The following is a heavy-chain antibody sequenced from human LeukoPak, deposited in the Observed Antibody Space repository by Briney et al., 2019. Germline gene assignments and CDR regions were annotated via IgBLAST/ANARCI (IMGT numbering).Heavy chain of an antibody. CDR3: ARCLWFGENFDY. Sequence: TSETLSLTCAVSGYSISSGYYWGWIRQPPGKGLEWIGSIYHSGSTYCNPSLKSRVTISVDTSKNQFSLMLSSVTAADTAVYYCARCLWFGENFDYWGQGTLVTVSS. CDR2: IYHSGST. J-gene: IGHJ4*02. V-gene: IGHV4-38-2*01. CDR1: GYSISSGYY. D-gene: IGHD3-10*01.